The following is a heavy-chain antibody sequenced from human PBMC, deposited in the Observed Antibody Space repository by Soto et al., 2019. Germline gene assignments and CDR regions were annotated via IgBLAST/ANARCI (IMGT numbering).Heavy chain of an antibody. Sequence: GESLKISCXGSGYSFTSYWISWVRQMPGKGLEWMGRIDPSDSYTNYSPSFQGHVTISADKSISTAYLQWSSLKASDTAMYYCARLSGAIPGAGDYCYYGMDVWGQGTTVTVSS. D-gene: IGHD2-2*02. V-gene: IGHV5-10-1*01. CDR3: ARLSGAIPGAGDYCYYGMDV. J-gene: IGHJ6*02. CDR2: IDPSDSYT. CDR1: GYSFTSYW.